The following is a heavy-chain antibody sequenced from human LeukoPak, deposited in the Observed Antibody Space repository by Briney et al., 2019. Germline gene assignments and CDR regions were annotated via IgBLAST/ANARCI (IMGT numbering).Heavy chain of an antibody. D-gene: IGHD4-23*01. Sequence: GASVKVSCKASGYTFTSYGISWVRQAPGQGLEWVGWISAYNGNTNYAQKLQGRVTMTTDTSTSTAYMEPRSLRSDDTAVYYCAGGYDYGGLDYWGQGTLVTVSS. CDR1: GYTFTSYG. CDR3: AGGYDYGGLDY. J-gene: IGHJ4*02. CDR2: ISAYNGNT. V-gene: IGHV1-18*01.